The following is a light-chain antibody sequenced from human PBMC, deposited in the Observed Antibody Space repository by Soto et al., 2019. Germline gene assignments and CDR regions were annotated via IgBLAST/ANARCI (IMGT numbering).Light chain of an antibody. CDR3: QVWDRTSDHVV. CDR1: NIETKN. V-gene: IGLV3-21*04. J-gene: IGLJ2*01. Sequence: SYELIQPASVSVAPGKTARITCGGNNIETKNVHWYRQKPGQAPVLVIYYDSDRPSGIPERFSGSNSGNTATLTITRVEAGDEADYYCQVWDRTSDHVVFGGGTKLTVL. CDR2: YDS.